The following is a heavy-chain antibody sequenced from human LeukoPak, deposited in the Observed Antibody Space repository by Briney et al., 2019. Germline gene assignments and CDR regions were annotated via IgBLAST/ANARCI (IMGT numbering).Heavy chain of an antibody. J-gene: IGHJ4*01. Sequence: ASVKVSCKASGYTFTSSYIHWVRQAPGQGLEWMGMIYPRDGSTSYAQKFQGRVTVTRDTSTSTVHMELSGLRSEDTAVYYCARDQEGFDYWGQEPWSPSPQ. CDR1: GYTFTSSY. V-gene: IGHV1-46*01. CDR2: IYPRDGST. CDR3: ARDQEGFDY.